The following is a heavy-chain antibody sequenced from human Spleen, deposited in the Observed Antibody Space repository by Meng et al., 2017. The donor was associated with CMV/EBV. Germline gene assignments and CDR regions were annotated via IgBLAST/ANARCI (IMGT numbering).Heavy chain of an antibody. CDR3: AKDVSHVTLILGD. Sequence: AASGLNFRNYGMHWARQAPGKGLEWVAFIRYDGSKTYYADSVMGRFTISKDDSKNTLYLQLNSLRVEDTAVYYCAKDVSHVTLILGDWGRGTLVTVSS. CDR1: GLNFRNYG. CDR2: IRYDGSKT. D-gene: IGHD3-22*01. V-gene: IGHV3-30*02. J-gene: IGHJ4*02.